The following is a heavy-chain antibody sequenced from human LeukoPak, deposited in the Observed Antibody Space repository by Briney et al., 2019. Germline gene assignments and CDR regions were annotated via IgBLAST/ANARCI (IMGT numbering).Heavy chain of an antibody. CDR1: GFSPSTSGVG. CDR3: AHLGSDCSGGSCFAFDI. V-gene: IGHV2-5*02. J-gene: IGHJ3*02. CDR2: IYWDDDK. D-gene: IGHD2-15*01. Sequence: SGPTLVNPTQTLTLTCTFSGFSPSTSGVGVGCIRQPPGKALEWLALIYWDDDKRYSPSLKSRLTITKDTSKHQVVLTMTNMDPVDTATYYCAHLGSDCSGGSCFAFDIWGQGTMVTVSS.